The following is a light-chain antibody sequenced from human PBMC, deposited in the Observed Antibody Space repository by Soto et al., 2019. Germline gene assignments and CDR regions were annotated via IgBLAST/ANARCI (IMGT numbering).Light chain of an antibody. CDR2: GAS. Sequence: EVVMTQSPDTLSVSPGEGATLSCRASQSVIKNLAWFQQKPGQAPRLLIYGASTRVTGVPARFSGSGSGTEFTLTISRLEPEDFAVYYCQQYGSSPITFGQGTRLEIK. CDR3: QQYGSSPIT. V-gene: IGKV3-15*01. J-gene: IGKJ5*01. CDR1: QSVIKN.